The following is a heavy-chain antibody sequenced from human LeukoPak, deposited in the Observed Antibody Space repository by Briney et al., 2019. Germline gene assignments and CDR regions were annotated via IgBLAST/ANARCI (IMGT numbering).Heavy chain of an antibody. CDR2: IYYGGST. CDR1: GGSISSYY. J-gene: IGHJ4*02. Sequence: SETLSLTCTVSGGSISSYYWSWIRQPPGKGLEWIGYIYYGGSTNYNPSLKSRVTISVDTSKNQFSLKLSSVTAADTAVYYCARVTVSYFDYWGQGTLVTVSS. V-gene: IGHV4-59*01. CDR3: ARVTVSYFDY. D-gene: IGHD4-17*01.